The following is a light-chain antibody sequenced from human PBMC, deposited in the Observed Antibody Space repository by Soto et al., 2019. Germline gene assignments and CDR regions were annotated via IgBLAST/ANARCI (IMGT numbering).Light chain of an antibody. V-gene: IGKV3-15*01. CDR2: GAS. Sequence: EIVMTQSPATLSVSPWERATLSCRASQSVSSNLAWYQQKPGQASRLLIYGASTRATGIPARFSGSGSGTEFTLTISSLQSEDFAVYYCQQYDNWPPAWTFGQGTKVDIK. J-gene: IGKJ1*01. CDR1: QSVSSN. CDR3: QQYDNWPPAWT.